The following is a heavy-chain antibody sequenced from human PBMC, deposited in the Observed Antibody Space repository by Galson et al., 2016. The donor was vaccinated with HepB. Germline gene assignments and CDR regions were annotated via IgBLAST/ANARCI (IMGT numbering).Heavy chain of an antibody. V-gene: IGHV3-23*01. CDR1: GFTFSTYA. CDR3: AKYRSATYYTDYFEY. J-gene: IGHJ4*02. Sequence: SLRLSCAASGFTFSTYAMTWVRQAPGKGLEWVATISGSGGSIYYADSVQGRFTISRDNSKNTLFLQMKRLRDEETVLYYCAKYRSATYYTDYFEYWGQGTLVTVSS. CDR2: ISGSGGSI. D-gene: IGHD1-26*01.